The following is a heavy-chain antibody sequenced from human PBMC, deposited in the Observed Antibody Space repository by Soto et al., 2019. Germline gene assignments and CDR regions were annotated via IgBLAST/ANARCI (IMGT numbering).Heavy chain of an antibody. Sequence: SATLSLTCAVSGYSISSGYYWGWIRQPPGKGLEWIGSIYHSGSTYYNPSLKSRVTISVDTSKNQFSLKLSSVTAADTAVYYCARYCSGGSCPTPYGMDVWGQGTTVTVSS. CDR1: GYSISSGYY. V-gene: IGHV4-38-2*01. CDR2: IYHSGST. CDR3: ARYCSGGSCPTPYGMDV. D-gene: IGHD2-15*01. J-gene: IGHJ6*02.